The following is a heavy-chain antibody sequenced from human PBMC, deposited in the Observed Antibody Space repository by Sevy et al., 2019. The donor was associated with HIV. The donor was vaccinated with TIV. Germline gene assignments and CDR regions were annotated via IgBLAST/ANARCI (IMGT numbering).Heavy chain of an antibody. CDR2: IYYSGST. V-gene: IGHV4-31*03. CDR1: GGSISSGGYY. CDR3: ARDTRSGVAAVLGLGGGHWFDP. J-gene: IGHJ5*02. D-gene: IGHD6-13*01. Sequence: SETLSLTCTVSGGSISSGGYYWSWIRQHPGKGLEWIGYIYYSGSTYYNPSLKSRVTISVDTSKNQFSLKLGSVTAADTAVYYCARDTRSGVAAVLGLGGGHWFDPWGQGTLVTISS.